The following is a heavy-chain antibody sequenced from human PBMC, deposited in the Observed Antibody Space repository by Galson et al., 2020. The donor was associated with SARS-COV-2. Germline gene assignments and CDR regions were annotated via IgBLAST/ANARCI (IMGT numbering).Heavy chain of an antibody. CDR1: GFTFSNFW. Sequence: GESLRLSCAASGFTFSNFWMHWVRQVPGKGLVWVSRINTDGTVIKYAGSVQGRFTISRDNAEDTLHLHLHSLRVEDTAVYYCARVGSGRTYAYDLWGQGTVVNVSP. CDR2: INTDGTVI. J-gene: IGHJ3*01. V-gene: IGHV3-74*03. CDR3: ARVGSGRTYAYDL. D-gene: IGHD3-10*01.